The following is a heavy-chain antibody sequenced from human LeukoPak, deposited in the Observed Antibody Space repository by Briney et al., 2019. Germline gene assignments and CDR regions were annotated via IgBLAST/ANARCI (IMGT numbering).Heavy chain of an antibody. D-gene: IGHD6-13*01. CDR3: AREIAAAGTGNWFDP. CDR1: GYTFTSYG. V-gene: IGHV1-18*01. Sequence: GASVKVSCKASGYTFTSYGISWVRQAPGQGLEWMGWISAYNGNTNYAQKLQGRVTMTTDTSTSTAYMELRSLRSDDTAVYYCAREIAAAGTGNWFDPWGQGTLVTVSS. CDR2: ISAYNGNT. J-gene: IGHJ5*02.